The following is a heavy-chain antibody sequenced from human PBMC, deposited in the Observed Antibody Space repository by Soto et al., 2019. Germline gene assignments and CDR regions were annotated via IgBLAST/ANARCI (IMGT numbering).Heavy chain of an antibody. J-gene: IGHJ6*02. CDR3: AKDSKEYYDFWSGYPNYGMDV. Sequence: LRLSCAASGFTFSSYGMHWVRQAPGKGLEWVAVISYDGSNKYYADSVKGRFTISRDNSKNTLYLQMNSLRAEDTAVYYCAKDSKEYYDFWSGYPNYGMDVWGQGTTVTVSS. D-gene: IGHD3-3*01. CDR2: ISYDGSNK. CDR1: GFTFSSYG. V-gene: IGHV3-30*18.